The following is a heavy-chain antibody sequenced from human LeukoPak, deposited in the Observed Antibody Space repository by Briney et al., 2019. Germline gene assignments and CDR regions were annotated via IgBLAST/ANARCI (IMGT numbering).Heavy chain of an antibody. CDR1: GYTFTSYA. J-gene: IGHJ5*02. D-gene: IGHD1-26*01. CDR3: ARGAGSLVASWFDP. Sequence: ASVKVSCKASGYTFTSYAMHWVRQAPGQRLEWMGWVNAGNGNTKYSQKFQGRVTITRDTSASTAYMELSSLRSEDTAVYYCARGAGSLVASWFDPWGQGTLVTVSS. V-gene: IGHV1-3*01. CDR2: VNAGNGNT.